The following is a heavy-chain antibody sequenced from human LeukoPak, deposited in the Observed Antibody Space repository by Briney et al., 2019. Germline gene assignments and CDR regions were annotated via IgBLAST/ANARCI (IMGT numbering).Heavy chain of an antibody. Sequence: NPSETLSLTCTVSGYSISSGYYWGWIRQPPGKGLEWIGSIYHSGSTYYNPSLKSRVTISVDTSKNQFSLKLTSVTAADTAVYYCARGATYDAFDIWGQGTMVTVSS. CDR2: IYHSGST. J-gene: IGHJ3*02. D-gene: IGHD5-12*01. CDR1: GYSISSGYY. V-gene: IGHV4-38-2*02. CDR3: ARGATYDAFDI.